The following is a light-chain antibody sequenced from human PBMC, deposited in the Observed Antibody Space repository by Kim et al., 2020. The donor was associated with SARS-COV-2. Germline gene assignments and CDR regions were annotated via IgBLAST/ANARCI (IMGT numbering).Light chain of an antibody. CDR3: SAYDTSLSVWV. Sequence: RQTATRTCTGNSNNVGNQGAAWLQQHQGHPPKLLSYRNNNRPSGISERLSASTSGNTASLTITGLQPEDEADYYCSAYDTSLSVWVFGGGTKLTVL. CDR2: RNN. V-gene: IGLV10-54*01. CDR1: SNNVGNQG. J-gene: IGLJ3*02.